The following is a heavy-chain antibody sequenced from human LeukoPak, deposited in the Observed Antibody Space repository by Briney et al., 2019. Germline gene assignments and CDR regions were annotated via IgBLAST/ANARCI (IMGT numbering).Heavy chain of an antibody. V-gene: IGHV3-33*06. D-gene: IGHD2-15*01. Sequence: GGSLRLSCAASGFTFSSYDIHWVRQAPGKGLEWVAVVWYDGSEKYYADSVKGRFTISRDNSKNTLYLQMNSLRNEDTAVYYCAKEAGYKSGYSEFDYWGQGTLVTVSS. CDR1: GFTFSSYD. CDR3: AKEAGYKSGYSEFDY. CDR2: VWYDGSEK. J-gene: IGHJ4*02.